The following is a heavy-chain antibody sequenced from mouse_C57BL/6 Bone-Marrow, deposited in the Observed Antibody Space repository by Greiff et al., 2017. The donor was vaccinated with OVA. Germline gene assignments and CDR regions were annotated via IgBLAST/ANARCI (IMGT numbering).Heavy chain of an antibody. D-gene: IGHD1-1*01. Sequence: VQLKQSGPELVKPGASVKIPCKASGYTFTDYNMDWVKQSHGKSLEWIGDINPNNGGTIYNQKFKGKATLTVDKSSSTAYMELRSLTSEDTAVYYCARKRYYGSSPGYFDVWGTGTTVTVSS. CDR1: GYTFTDYN. V-gene: IGHV1-18*01. CDR3: ARKRYYGSSPGYFDV. J-gene: IGHJ1*03. CDR2: INPNNGGT.